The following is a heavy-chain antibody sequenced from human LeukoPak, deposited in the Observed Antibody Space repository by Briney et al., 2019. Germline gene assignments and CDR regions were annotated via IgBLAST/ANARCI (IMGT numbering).Heavy chain of an antibody. V-gene: IGHV1-69*01. D-gene: IGHD3-22*01. J-gene: IGHJ3*02. CDR2: IIPIFGTA. CDR3: ARGYYDSSGYYPSTI. Sequence: GSSVKVSCKASGGTFSSYAISWVRQAPGQGLEWMGGIIPIFGTANYAQKFQGRVTITADESTSTAYMELSSLRSEDTAVYYCARGYYDSSGYYPSTIWGQGTMVTVSS. CDR1: GGTFSSYA.